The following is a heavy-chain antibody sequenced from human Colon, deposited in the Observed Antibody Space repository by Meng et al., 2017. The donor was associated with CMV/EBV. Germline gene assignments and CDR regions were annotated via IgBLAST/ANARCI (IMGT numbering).Heavy chain of an antibody. V-gene: IGHV3-72*01. CDR2: IQTKAHSYTA. D-gene: IGHD3-16*01. CDR1: GFTFSDYE. CDR3: ARDYWGSYDL. J-gene: IGHJ5*02. Sequence: EVQLVESGGGLVQPGGSLRLSCAASGFTFSDYEMDWVRQAPGKGLEWIGRIQTKAHSYTATYAASVKGRFTLSREDSKTSLYLQMNSLKIDDTAVYFCARDYWGSYDLWGHGTLVTVSS.